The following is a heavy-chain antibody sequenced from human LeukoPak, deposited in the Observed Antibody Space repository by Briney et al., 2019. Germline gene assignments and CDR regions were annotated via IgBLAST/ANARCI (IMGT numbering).Heavy chain of an antibody. CDR3: ASLGATENAFDI. CDR2: INPNSGGT. J-gene: IGHJ3*02. Sequence: ASVKVSCKASGYTFTSYDINWVRQATGQGLEWMGWINPNSGGTNYAQKFQGRVTMTRDTSISTAYMELSRLRSDDTAVYYCASLGATENAFDIWGQGTMVTVSS. V-gene: IGHV1-2*02. D-gene: IGHD1-26*01. CDR1: GYTFTSYD.